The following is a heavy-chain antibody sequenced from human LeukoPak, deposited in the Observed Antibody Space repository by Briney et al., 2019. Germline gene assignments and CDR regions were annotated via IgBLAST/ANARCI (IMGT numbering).Heavy chain of an antibody. Sequence: QSGGSLRLSCAGSGFTFSIYGMHWVRQAPGKGLEWVAGLSNDGSNKYYADSVKGRFTISRDNSKSTLYLQMNSLRAEDTAVYYCARPLNYYDSSGYFDYWGQGTLVTVSS. V-gene: IGHV3-30*03. D-gene: IGHD3-22*01. CDR1: GFTFSIYG. CDR2: LSNDGSNK. CDR3: ARPLNYYDSSGYFDY. J-gene: IGHJ4*02.